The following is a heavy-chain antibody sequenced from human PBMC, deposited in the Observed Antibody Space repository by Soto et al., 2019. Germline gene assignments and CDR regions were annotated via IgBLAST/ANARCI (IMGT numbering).Heavy chain of an antibody. V-gene: IGHV3-74*01. CDR2: INSDGSHT. J-gene: IGHJ4*02. CDR1: GFTFSNSW. Sequence: EVQLVESGGGSVQPGGSLRLSCGASGFTFSNSWMHWARQAPEKGLVWVSRINSDGSHTTYADSVKGQFTISRDNAKNTVYLQMNSLRADDTAVYYCTRGASLVGATHLGAYWGRGNLVTVSS. CDR3: TRGASLVGATHLGAY. D-gene: IGHD1-26*01.